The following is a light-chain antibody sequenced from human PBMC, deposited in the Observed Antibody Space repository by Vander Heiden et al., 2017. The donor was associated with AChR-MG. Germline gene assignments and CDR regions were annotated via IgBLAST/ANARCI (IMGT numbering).Light chain of an antibody. J-gene: IGKJ1*01. CDR3: QQYSTYWT. CDR1: QNSYSW. Sequence: DIQMTQFPSTLSASVGDRVTITCRASQNSYSWLAWYQQRPGEAPKVLIHNAFILEGGVPSRFSGSGSGTEFTLTISSLQPDDFATYYCQQYSTYWTFGQGTKVQIK. CDR2: NAF. V-gene: IGKV1-5*03.